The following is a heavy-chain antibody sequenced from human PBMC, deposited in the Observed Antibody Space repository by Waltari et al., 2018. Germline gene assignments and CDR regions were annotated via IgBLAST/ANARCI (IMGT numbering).Heavy chain of an antibody. CDR3: ARADYYYDKKWFDP. CDR2: VYYSGRT. Sequence: QVQLQESGPGLVKPSQTLSLTCTVSGVSISSGDDHWNWIRQPPGKGLEWIGYVYYSGRTYYNPSLKSRLTISVDTSKNQFYLHLNSVTAADTAVYYCARADYYYDKKWFDPWGQGTPVTVSS. J-gene: IGHJ5*02. D-gene: IGHD3-22*01. V-gene: IGHV4-30-4*08. CDR1: GVSISSGDDH.